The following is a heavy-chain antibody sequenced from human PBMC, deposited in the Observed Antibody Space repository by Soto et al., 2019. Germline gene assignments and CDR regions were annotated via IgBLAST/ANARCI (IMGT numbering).Heavy chain of an antibody. D-gene: IGHD3-3*01. V-gene: IGHV2-26*01. CDR3: ARMRFLECLQNDAFDI. Sequence: QVNLKESGPVLVKPTETLTLTCTVSGFSLSNARMGVSWIRQPPGKALEWLAHIFSNDEKSYSTTLKSRLTISKDTSKCQLVLTMTNMDPVDTATYYCARMRFLECLQNDAFDIWGQGTMVTVSS. J-gene: IGHJ3*02. CDR1: GFSLSNARMG. CDR2: IFSNDEK.